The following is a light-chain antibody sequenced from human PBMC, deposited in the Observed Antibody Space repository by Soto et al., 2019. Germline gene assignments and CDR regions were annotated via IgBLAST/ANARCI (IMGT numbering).Light chain of an antibody. V-gene: IGLV2-14*01. Sequence: QSALTQPASVSGSPGQSITISCTGTSSDVGGYNYVSWYQQHPGKAPKLIIYDVSNRPSGVSNRFSGSKSGNTASLTISGLQAEDEADYYCSSYTSSSTFSYVFGTGTKVTVL. J-gene: IGLJ1*01. CDR1: SSDVGGYNY. CDR2: DVS. CDR3: SSYTSSSTFSYV.